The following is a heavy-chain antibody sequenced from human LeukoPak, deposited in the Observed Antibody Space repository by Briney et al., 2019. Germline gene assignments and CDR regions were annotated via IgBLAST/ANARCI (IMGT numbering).Heavy chain of an antibody. CDR2: IYYSGST. CDR3: ARVGGGSDPYYAMDV. Sequence: SETLSLTCTVSGGSISSSSYYWGWIRQPPGKGLEWIGSIYYSGSTYYNPSLKSRVTIPVDTSKNQFSLKLNSVNPEDTAVYYCARVGGGSDPYYAMDVWGQGTTVTVSS. J-gene: IGHJ6*02. V-gene: IGHV4-39*07. CDR1: GGSISSSSYY. D-gene: IGHD2-15*01.